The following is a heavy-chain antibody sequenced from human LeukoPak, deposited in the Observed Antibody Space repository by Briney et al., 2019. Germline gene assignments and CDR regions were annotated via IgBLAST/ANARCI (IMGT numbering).Heavy chain of an antibody. CDR1: GNSISSGDNY. V-gene: IGHV4-61*08. Sequence: SETLSLTCTVSGNSISSGDNYWSWIRQPPGKGLEWIGYIYYSGSTNYNPSLKSRVTISVDTSKNQFSLKLSSVTAADTAVYYCARGGSGSYYYYYYYYMDVWGKGTTVTISS. D-gene: IGHD3-10*01. J-gene: IGHJ6*03. CDR2: IYYSGST. CDR3: ARGGSGSYYYYYYYYMDV.